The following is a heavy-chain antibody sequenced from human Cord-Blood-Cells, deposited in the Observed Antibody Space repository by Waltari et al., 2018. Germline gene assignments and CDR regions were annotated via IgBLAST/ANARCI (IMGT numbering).Heavy chain of an antibody. V-gene: IGHV4-39*01. CDR3: ARQVATIRDAFDI. Sequence: QLQLQESGPGLVKPSETLSLTCTVSGGSISSSSYYWGWIRQPPGKGLEWIGSIYYSGRTYYNPSLKSRVTISVDTSKNQFSLKLSSVTAADTAEYYCARQVATIRDAFDIWGQGTMVTVSS. J-gene: IGHJ3*02. D-gene: IGHD5-12*01. CDR2: IYYSGRT. CDR1: GGSISSSSYY.